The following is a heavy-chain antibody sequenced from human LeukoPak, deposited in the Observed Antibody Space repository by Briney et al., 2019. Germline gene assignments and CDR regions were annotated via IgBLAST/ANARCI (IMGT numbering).Heavy chain of an antibody. D-gene: IGHD1-1*01. CDR2: IYHSGST. J-gene: IGHJ3*02. V-gene: IGHV4-4*02. CDR1: GDSISSSTW. Sequence: SETLSLTCAVSGDSISSSTWWNWVRPPPGKGLERIGEIYHSGSTNSNPSLKSRVIISVDKTKNQFSLKLNSVTAADTAMYYCARGHNENRYKSTIDIWGQGTMVTVSS. CDR3: ARGHNENRYKSTIDI.